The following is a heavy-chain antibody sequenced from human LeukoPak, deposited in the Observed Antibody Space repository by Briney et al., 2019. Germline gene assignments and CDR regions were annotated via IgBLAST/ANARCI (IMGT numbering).Heavy chain of an antibody. Sequence: PGRSLRLSCAASGFTFNDHAMYWVRHAPGKGLEWVSGINWNSDNIGYADSVKGRFTISRDDAKKSLFLQMNSLRAEDTALYYCARASYYYDTTGLGAVDLWGQGTMVTVSS. V-gene: IGHV3-9*01. D-gene: IGHD3-22*01. J-gene: IGHJ3*01. CDR3: ARASYYYDTTGLGAVDL. CDR2: INWNSDNI. CDR1: GFTFNDHA.